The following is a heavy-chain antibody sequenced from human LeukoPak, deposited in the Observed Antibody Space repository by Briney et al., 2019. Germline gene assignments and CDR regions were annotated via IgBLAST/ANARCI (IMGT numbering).Heavy chain of an antibody. CDR1: GFTFSPYT. Sequence: WGSLRLSCVASGFTFSPYTMNWVRQAPGKGLEWVSSISSSSSYIYYADSLKGRFTISRDNAKNSLYLQMNSLRAEDTAVYYCARDRNPWNYDAFDIWGQGTMVTVSS. D-gene: IGHD1-7*01. V-gene: IGHV3-21*01. J-gene: IGHJ3*02. CDR3: ARDRNPWNYDAFDI. CDR2: ISSSSSYI.